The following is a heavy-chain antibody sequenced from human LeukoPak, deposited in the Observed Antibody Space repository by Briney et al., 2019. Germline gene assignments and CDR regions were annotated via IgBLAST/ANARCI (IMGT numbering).Heavy chain of an antibody. CDR1: GGSISSSSYY. V-gene: IGHV4-39*01. J-gene: IGHJ6*03. Sequence: SETLSLTCTVSGGSISSSSYYWGWIRQPPGKGLEWIGSIYYSGSTYYNPSLKSRVTISVDTSKNQFSLKLSSVTAADTAVYYCASYCSSTSCYHYYYYMDVWGKGTTVTVSS. CDR2: IYYSGST. CDR3: ASYCSSTSCYHYYYYMDV. D-gene: IGHD2-2*01.